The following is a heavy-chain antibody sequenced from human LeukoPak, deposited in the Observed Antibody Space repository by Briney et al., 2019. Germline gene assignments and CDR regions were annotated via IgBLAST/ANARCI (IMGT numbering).Heavy chain of an antibody. Sequence: GGSLRLSCAASEFTFSIYAMSWVRQAPGKGLEWVSAISASGGSTYYADSGKGRFTISRDNSKNTLYLQMYSLRVEDTAVYYCAKPVAVAAPYYFDYWGQGTLVTVSS. J-gene: IGHJ4*02. CDR2: ISASGGST. CDR3: AKPVAVAAPYYFDY. CDR1: EFTFSIYA. V-gene: IGHV3-23*01. D-gene: IGHD6-19*01.